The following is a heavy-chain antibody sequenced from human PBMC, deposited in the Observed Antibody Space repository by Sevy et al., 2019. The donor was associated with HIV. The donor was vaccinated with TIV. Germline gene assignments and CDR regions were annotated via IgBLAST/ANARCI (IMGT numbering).Heavy chain of an antibody. CDR1: GFIFSSYE. CDR2: STNSGSTI. CDR3: ARYYYDSSGYYGDAFDI. J-gene: IGHJ3*02. D-gene: IGHD3-22*01. V-gene: IGHV3-48*03. Sequence: GGSLRLSCAASGFIFSSYEMNWVRQAPGKGLEWVSYSTNSGSTIYYADSVKGRFTISRDNAKNSLYLQMNSLRAEDTALYYCARYYYDSSGYYGDAFDIWGQGTMVTVSS.